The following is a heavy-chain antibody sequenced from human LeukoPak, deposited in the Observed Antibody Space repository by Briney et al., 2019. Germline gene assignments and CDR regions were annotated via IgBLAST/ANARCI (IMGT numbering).Heavy chain of an antibody. CDR3: GRDGNCSGGSCYAGKYYYYMDA. CDR1: GGSISSHY. V-gene: IGHV4-4*07. CDR2: IYTSGSS. J-gene: IGHJ6*03. D-gene: IGHD2-15*01. Sequence: SETLSLTCTVSGGSISSHYWSWIRQPAGKGLEWIGRIYTSGSSNNNPSLRSRVTMSVDTSKNQFSLKLSSVTAADTAVYYCGRDGNCSGGSCYAGKYYYYMDAWGKGTTVTVPS.